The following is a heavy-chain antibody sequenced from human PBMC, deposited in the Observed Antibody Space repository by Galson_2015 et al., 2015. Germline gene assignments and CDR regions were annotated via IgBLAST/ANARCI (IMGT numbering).Heavy chain of an antibody. D-gene: IGHD3-22*01. CDR1: GFTVSGNY. J-gene: IGHJ4*02. V-gene: IGHV3-53*01. CDR2: IHAGGST. CDR3: AKSYYYDSSGHYPFDY. Sequence: SPRLSCAASGFTVSGNYMSWVRQAPGKGLEWVSVIHAGGSTYYTDSVKGRFTISRDNSKNTVYLQMNSLRAEDTAVYYCAKSYYYDSSGHYPFDYWGQGTLVTVSS.